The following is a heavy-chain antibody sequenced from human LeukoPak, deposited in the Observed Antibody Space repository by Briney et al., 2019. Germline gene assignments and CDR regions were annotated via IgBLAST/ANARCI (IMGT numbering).Heavy chain of an antibody. CDR1: GYTFTSYG. J-gene: IGHJ4*02. Sequence: ASVKVSCKASGYTFTSYGISWVRQAPGQGLEWMGWIRVYNGNTNYAQKLQGRVTMTTDTSTSTAYMELRSLRSDDTAVYYCARPGAMEMFYYDSSGYYYFDYWGQGTLVTVSS. D-gene: IGHD3-22*01. CDR2: IRVYNGNT. V-gene: IGHV1-18*01. CDR3: ARPGAMEMFYYDSSGYYYFDY.